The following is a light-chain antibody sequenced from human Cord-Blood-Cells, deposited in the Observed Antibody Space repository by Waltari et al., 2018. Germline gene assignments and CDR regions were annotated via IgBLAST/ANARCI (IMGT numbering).Light chain of an antibody. CDR3: CSYAGSSTYV. J-gene: IGLJ1*01. V-gene: IGLV2-23*02. CDR2: EVS. CDR1: SSDVGSYNL. Sequence: QSALTQPASVSGSPGQSITISCTGTSSDVGSYNLVSWYHQHPGTAPKLMIYEVSKLPAGVYNRFSGSKSGKTASLTSSGLQAEDEADYYCCSYAGSSTYVFGTGTKVTVL.